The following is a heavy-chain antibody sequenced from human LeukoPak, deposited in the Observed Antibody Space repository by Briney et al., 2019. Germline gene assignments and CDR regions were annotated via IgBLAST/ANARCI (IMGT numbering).Heavy chain of an antibody. CDR1: GYSISSGYY. Sequence: SETLSLTCVVSGYSISSGYYWGWIRQPPGEGPEWIGSVYHSGTTHYNPSLKSRVTLSLHTSSNQFSLKLSSVTAADTAVYYCARLVRSGLDCDYWGQGTLVTVSS. J-gene: IGHJ4*02. CDR3: ARLVRSGLDCDY. D-gene: IGHD5-12*01. V-gene: IGHV4-38-2*01. CDR2: VYHSGTT.